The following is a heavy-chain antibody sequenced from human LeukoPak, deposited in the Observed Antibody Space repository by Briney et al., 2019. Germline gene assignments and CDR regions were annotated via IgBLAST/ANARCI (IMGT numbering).Heavy chain of an antibody. CDR1: GGSISSSNSY. D-gene: IGHD3/OR15-3a*01. J-gene: IGHJ4*02. V-gene: IGHV4-39*01. Sequence: ASETLSLTCTVSGGSISSSNSYWGWIRQPPGKGLEWIGSIYYSGNTYYNASLKSQVSISIDTSKNQFSLRLTSVTAADTAVYYCARQTGSGLFILPGGQGTLVTVSS. CDR3: ARQTGSGLFILP. CDR2: IYYSGNT.